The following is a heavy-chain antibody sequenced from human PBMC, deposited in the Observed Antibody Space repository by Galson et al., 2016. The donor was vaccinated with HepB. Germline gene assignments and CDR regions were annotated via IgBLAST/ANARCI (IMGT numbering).Heavy chain of an antibody. D-gene: IGHD5-18*01. V-gene: IGHV3-48*02. J-gene: IGHJ4*02. CDR3: ARDPLGYSYALVRYFDY. Sequence: SLRLSCAASGFTFTSYSMNWVRQVPGKGLEWVSCTGSSPGTVYYADSVKGRFTISRDNAKNSLYLQMNSLRDEDTAVYYCARDPLGYSYALVRYFDYWGQGTLVTVSS. CDR2: TGSSPGTV. CDR1: GFTFTSYS.